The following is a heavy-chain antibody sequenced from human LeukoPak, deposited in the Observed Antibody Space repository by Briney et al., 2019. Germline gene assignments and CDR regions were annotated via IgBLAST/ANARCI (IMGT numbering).Heavy chain of an antibody. CDR2: INHSGST. CDR1: GGSFSGYY. V-gene: IGHV4-34*01. D-gene: IGHD6-6*01. CDR3: ARTYSSSGFNWFDP. Sequence: SETLSLTCAVYGGSFSGYYWSWIRQPPGKGLEWIGEINHSGSTNYNPSLKSRVTISVDTSKNQLSLKLSSVTAADTAVYYCARTYSSSGFNWFDPWGQGTLVTVSS. J-gene: IGHJ5*02.